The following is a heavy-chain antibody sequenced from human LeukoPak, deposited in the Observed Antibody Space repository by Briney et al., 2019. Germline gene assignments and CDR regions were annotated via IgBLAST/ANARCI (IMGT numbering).Heavy chain of an antibody. CDR2: IYYSGST. Sequence: SETLSLTCTVSGGSISSHYWSWIRQPPGKGLEWIGYIYYSGSTNYNPSLKSRVTISVDTSKNQFSLKLSSVTAADPAVYYCARARHHYYGSGGYYIDYWGQGTLVTVSS. J-gene: IGHJ4*02. D-gene: IGHD3-10*01. CDR3: ARARHHYYGSGGYYIDY. V-gene: IGHV4-59*11. CDR1: GGSISSHY.